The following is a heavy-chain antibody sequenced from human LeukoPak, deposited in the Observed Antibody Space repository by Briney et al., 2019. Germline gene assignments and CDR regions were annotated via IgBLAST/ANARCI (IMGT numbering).Heavy chain of an antibody. J-gene: IGHJ4*02. V-gene: IGHV3-11*01. CDR3: ARSVDGTALDY. CDR2: TRSSGDHM. D-gene: IGHD3/OR15-3a*01. Sequence: GGSLRLSCRASRFTLRDYYMTWVRQAPGRGLEWGSYTRSSGDHMFYADSVRGRFTISRDDAKNSLYLHMNSLKAEDTAVYYCARSVDGTALDYWGQGTLVTVSS. CDR1: RFTLRDYY.